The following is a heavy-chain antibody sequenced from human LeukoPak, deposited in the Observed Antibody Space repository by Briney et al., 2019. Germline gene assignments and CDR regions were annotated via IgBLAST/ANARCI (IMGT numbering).Heavy chain of an antibody. J-gene: IGHJ4*02. CDR3: AREGEWCYLDY. D-gene: IGHD3-16*01. Sequence: ASVTVSLKASVYTFSSYGISWVRHAPLEGLEWMGLIYAYNGNTNYSQNLQSRVTMTTDTSTSTAYMELRSVRSDDTAVYYCAREGEWCYLDYWGQGTLVTVSS. CDR2: IYAYNGNT. CDR1: VYTFSSYG. V-gene: IGHV1-18*01.